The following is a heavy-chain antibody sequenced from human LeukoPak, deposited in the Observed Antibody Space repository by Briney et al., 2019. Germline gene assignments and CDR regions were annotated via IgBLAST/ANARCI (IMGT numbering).Heavy chain of an antibody. Sequence: ASVNVSCTSSEYTFTGYYMHWLRQAPGQGIAWMGWINPNSGVTNYEQKFNGRVTVTRDTSISTAYMELSRLRSDDTAVYYCARFQAGKQWRVSATDYWGQGTLVTVSS. CDR1: EYTFTGYY. CDR3: ARFQAGKQWRVSATDY. J-gene: IGHJ4*02. V-gene: IGHV1-2*02. D-gene: IGHD6-19*01. CDR2: INPNSGVT.